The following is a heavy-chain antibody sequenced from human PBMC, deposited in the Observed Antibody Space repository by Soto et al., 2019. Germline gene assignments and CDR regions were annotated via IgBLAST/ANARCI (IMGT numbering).Heavy chain of an antibody. CDR2: IDWDDDK. Sequence: SGPTLVNPTQTPTLTCTFSGFSLSTSGMCVSWIRQPPGKALEWLALIDWDDDKYYSTSLKTRLTISKDTSKNQVVLTMTNMDPVDTATYYCARMLLLISGDYGMDVCGQRTMVTVSS. CDR3: ARMLLLISGDYGMDV. V-gene: IGHV2-70*01. J-gene: IGHJ6*02. CDR1: GFSLSTSGMC.